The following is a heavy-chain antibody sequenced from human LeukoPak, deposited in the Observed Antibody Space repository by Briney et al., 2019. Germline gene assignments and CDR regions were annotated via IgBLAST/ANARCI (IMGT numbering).Heavy chain of an antibody. CDR1: GASVRSTFYE. D-gene: IGHD3-10*01. J-gene: IGHJ4*02. CDR3: ARYWLGSGY. CDR2: ISYSGGT. Sequence: SESLSLTCILSGASVRSTFYEWGWLRDPPGKGLEWIGSISYSGGTYYNSSLKSRVTISVDTSKNQFSLKLSSVTAADTAVYYCARYWLGSGYWGQGTLVTVSS. V-gene: IGHV4-39*07.